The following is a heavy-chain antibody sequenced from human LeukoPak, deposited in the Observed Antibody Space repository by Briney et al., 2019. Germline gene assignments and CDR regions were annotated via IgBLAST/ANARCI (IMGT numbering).Heavy chain of an antibody. Sequence: GGSLRLSCAASGFIFSSYGMHRVRQAPGEGLEWVAVIWYDGSNKYYADSVKGRFTISRDNSKNTLYLQMNSLRAEDTAVYYCARGAAADGFDYWGQGTLVTVSS. CDR1: GFIFSSYG. CDR3: ARGAAADGFDY. J-gene: IGHJ4*02. V-gene: IGHV3-33*01. CDR2: IWYDGSNK. D-gene: IGHD6-13*01.